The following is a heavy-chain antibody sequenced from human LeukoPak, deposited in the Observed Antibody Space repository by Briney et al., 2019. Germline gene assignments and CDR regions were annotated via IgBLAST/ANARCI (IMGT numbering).Heavy chain of an antibody. Sequence: SETLSLTCTVSGGSISSSSYYWGWIRQPPGKGLEWIGSIYYSGSTYYNPSLKSRVTMSVDTSKNQFSLKLSSVTAADTAVYYCTSADDAFDIWGQGTMVTVSS. J-gene: IGHJ3*02. CDR1: GGSISSSSYY. CDR3: TSADDAFDI. V-gene: IGHV4-39*01. CDR2: IYYSGST.